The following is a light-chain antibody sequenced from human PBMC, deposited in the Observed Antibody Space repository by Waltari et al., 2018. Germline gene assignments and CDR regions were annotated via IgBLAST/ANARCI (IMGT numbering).Light chain of an antibody. J-gene: IGLJ1*01. Sequence: QSVLTQPPSVSGAPGQTGTIPCIGRSTTIRAAYALPGYQQLPGTAPKLLIFDNFVRPSGVPDRFSASKSGTSASLAISGLQAEDEADYYCQSYDSLSALYVFGTGTKVSVL. CDR3: QSYDSLSALYV. CDR2: DNF. CDR1: STTIRAAYA. V-gene: IGLV1-40*01.